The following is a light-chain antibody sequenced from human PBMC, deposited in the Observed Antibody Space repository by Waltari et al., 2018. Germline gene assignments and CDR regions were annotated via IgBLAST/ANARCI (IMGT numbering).Light chain of an antibody. Sequence: DIQMTQSPSSVSASVGDRVTITCRASQGISNWLAWYQQKPGRAPNHLIYAASSLQTGVPERVSGSGSGTEFTLTISSLQPEDFATYDCQQASSFPITFGPGTKVEIK. CDR1: QGISNW. V-gene: IGKV1-12*01. J-gene: IGKJ3*01. CDR2: AAS. CDR3: QQASSFPIT.